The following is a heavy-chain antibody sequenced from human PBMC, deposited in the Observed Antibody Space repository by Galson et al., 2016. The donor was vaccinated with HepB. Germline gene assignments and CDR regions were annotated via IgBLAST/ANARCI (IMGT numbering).Heavy chain of an antibody. D-gene: IGHD6-13*01. CDR3: AREYLSGTETEFFQH. V-gene: IGHV1-2*02. J-gene: IGHJ1*01. Sequence: SVKVSCKASGYTFTGFYMHWVRQAPGQGLEWMGWINPNSGGTHSAQKFQGRVSLTRDTSISTAYMELSRPRSDDTAVYYCAREYLSGTETEFFQHWGQGTLVTVSS. CDR1: GYTFTGFY. CDR2: INPNSGGT.